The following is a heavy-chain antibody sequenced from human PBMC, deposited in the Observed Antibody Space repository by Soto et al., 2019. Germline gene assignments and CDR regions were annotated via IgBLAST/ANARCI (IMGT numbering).Heavy chain of an antibody. CDR2: INPNSGGT. V-gene: IGHV1-2*02. CDR1: GYTFTGYY. J-gene: IGHJ4*02. Sequence: VASVKVSCKASGYTFTGYYMHWVRQAPGQGLEWMGWINPNSGGTNYAQKFQGRVTMTTDTSMSTAYMELSRLRSEDTAVYYCAREPSGYDPRSLIDYWGQGTLVTVSS. D-gene: IGHD5-12*01. CDR3: AREPSGYDPRSLIDY.